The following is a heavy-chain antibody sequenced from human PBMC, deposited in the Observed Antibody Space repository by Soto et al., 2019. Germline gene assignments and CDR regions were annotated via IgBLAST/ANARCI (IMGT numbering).Heavy chain of an antibody. CDR1: GGSIIDYY. D-gene: IGHD6-19*01. CDR3: ARGYRIAVAGFNYYYGMDV. J-gene: IGHJ6*02. V-gene: IGHV4-59*05. Sequence: SETLSLTCTVSGGSIIDYYWSWIRQPPGKGLEWIGSIYYSGSTYYNPSLKSQVTISVDTSKNQFSLKLSSVTAADTAVYYCARGYRIAVAGFNYYYGMDVWGQGTTVTVSS. CDR2: IYYSGST.